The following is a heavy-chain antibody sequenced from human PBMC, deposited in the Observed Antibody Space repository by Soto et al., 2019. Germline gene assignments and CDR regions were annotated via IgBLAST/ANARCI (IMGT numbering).Heavy chain of an antibody. D-gene: IGHD7-27*01. CDR2: IYSGGST. V-gene: IGHV4-30-4*01. J-gene: IGHJ4*02. CDR1: GGSISDVNYD. CDR3: TRGPSGDKVDY. Sequence: QVQLQESGPGLVKPSQTLFLTCTVSGGSISDVNYDWSWVRQSPDKGLEWIGHIYSGGSTYSNPSVTSLVTISIANSKNQFSPNLNSVTAADTAVYYCTRGPSGDKVDYWGQGTLVTVSS.